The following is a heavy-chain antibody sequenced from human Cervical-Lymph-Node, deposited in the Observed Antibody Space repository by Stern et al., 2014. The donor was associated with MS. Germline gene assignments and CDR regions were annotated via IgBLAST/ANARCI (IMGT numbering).Heavy chain of an antibody. J-gene: IGHJ4*02. V-gene: IGHV3-48*02. CDR3: VRASRGGTTHFDY. CDR2: IYSSGSAI. Sequence: EVQLVESGGGLVQPGGSLRLSCAASGFTFSDYTMHWVRQAPGKGLEWVSYIYSSGSAIYYADSVKGRFTISRDNAKNSLYLQMNGLRDEDTAVFYCVRASRGGTTHFDYWGQGTLVTVSS. CDR1: GFTFSDYT. D-gene: IGHD1-7*01.